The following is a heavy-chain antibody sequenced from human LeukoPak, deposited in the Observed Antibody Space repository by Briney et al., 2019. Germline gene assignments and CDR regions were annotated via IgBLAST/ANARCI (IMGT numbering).Heavy chain of an antibody. CDR3: ASRSSTNIYYYYGMDV. V-gene: IGHV3-23*01. CDR2: ISGSGGST. Sequence: GGSLRLSCAASGFTFSSYAMSWVRQAPGKGLEWVSAISGSGGSTYYADSVKGRFTISRDNAKNSLYLQMNSLRAEDTAVYYCASRSSTNIYYYYGMDVWGQGTTVTVSS. D-gene: IGHD2-2*01. CDR1: GFTFSSYA. J-gene: IGHJ6*02.